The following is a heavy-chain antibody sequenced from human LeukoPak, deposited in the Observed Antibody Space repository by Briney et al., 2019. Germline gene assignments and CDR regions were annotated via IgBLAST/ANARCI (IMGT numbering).Heavy chain of an antibody. D-gene: IGHD4-17*01. CDR1: GGSISSSNYY. J-gene: IGHJ4*02. V-gene: IGHV4-39*01. Sequence: KASETLSLTCTVSGGSISSSNYYWGWIRQPPGKGLEWIGSIYYSGSTYYNPSLKSRVTISVDTSKNQFSLKLSSVTAADTAVYYCACHSAPNDYGDYGFDYWGQGTLVTVSS. CDR2: IYYSGST. CDR3: ACHSAPNDYGDYGFDY.